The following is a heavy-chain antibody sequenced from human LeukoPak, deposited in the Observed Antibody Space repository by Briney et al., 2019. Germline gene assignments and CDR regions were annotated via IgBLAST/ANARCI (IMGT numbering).Heavy chain of an antibody. D-gene: IGHD3-10*01. CDR3: ARELTYYYGSGSYANNWFDP. CDR2: IKQDGSEK. J-gene: IGHJ5*02. V-gene: IGHV3-7*01. CDR1: GFTFSNYW. Sequence: QSGGSLRLSCAASGFTFSNYWMSWVRQAPGKGLEWVANIKQDGSEKNYVDSVKGRFTISRDNAKNSLYLQMNSLRAEDTAVYYCARELTYYYGSGSYANNWFDPWGQGTLVTVSS.